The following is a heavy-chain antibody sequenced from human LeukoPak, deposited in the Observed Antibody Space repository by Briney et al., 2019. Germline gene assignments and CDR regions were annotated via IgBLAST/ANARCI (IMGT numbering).Heavy chain of an antibody. J-gene: IGHJ6*03. D-gene: IGHD6-13*01. CDR3: ARAVRQLVLVGYYYYYMDV. CDR1: GYTFTSYD. Sequence: GASVKVSCKASGYTFTSYDINWVRQATGQGLEWMGRMNPNSGNTGYVQKFQGRVTMTRNTSISTAYMELSSLRSEDTAVYYCARAVRQLVLVGYYYYYMDVWGKGTTVTVSS. V-gene: IGHV1-8*01. CDR2: MNPNSGNT.